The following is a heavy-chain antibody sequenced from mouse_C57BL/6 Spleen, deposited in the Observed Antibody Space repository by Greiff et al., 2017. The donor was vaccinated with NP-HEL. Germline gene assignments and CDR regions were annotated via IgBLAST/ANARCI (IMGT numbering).Heavy chain of an antibody. CDR3: TAPDYYGSSWFAY. Sequence: VQLQQSGAEFVRPGVSVKLSCTASGFNIKDYYMHWVKQRPEQGLEWIGRIVPEDGVIEYAPKFQGKATMTADNSSNTAYLQLSGQTSEDTPIYYYTAPDYYGSSWFAYWGQGTLVTVSA. J-gene: IGHJ3*01. CDR1: GFNIKDYY. V-gene: IGHV14-1*01. CDR2: IVPEDGVI. D-gene: IGHD1-1*01.